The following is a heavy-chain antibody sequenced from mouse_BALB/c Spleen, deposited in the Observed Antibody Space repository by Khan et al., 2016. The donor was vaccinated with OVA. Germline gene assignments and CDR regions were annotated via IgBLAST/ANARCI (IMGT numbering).Heavy chain of an antibody. D-gene: IGHD2-4*01. Sequence: VKLEESGPGLVAPSQSLSITCTISGFSLTNYGVHWVRQPPGKGLEWLVVIWSDGSTTYNSALKSRLTISKDNSKSQVFLKVNSLQTDDTAMYFCARQPYYHYNIMDYWGQGTSVTVS. V-gene: IGHV2-6-1*01. CDR1: GFSLTNYG. CDR3: ARQPYYHYNIMDY. J-gene: IGHJ4*01. CDR2: IWSDGST.